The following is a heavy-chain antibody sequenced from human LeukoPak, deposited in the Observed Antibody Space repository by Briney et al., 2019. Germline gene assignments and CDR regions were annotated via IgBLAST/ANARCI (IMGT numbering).Heavy chain of an antibody. Sequence: GSLRLSCAASGFTFSSYAMSWVRQAPGKGLEWVSAISGSGGSTYYADSVKGRFTISRDNSKNTLYLQMNSLRAEDTAVYYCAKGRDGHDAFDIWGQGTMVTVSS. CDR2: ISGSGGST. CDR3: AKGRDGHDAFDI. J-gene: IGHJ3*02. D-gene: IGHD5-24*01. CDR1: GFTFSSYA. V-gene: IGHV3-23*01.